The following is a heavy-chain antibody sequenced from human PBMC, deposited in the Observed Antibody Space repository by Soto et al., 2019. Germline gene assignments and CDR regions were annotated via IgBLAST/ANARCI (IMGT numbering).Heavy chain of an antibody. V-gene: IGHV4-34*01. Sequence: SETLSLTCAVYGGSFSGYFWSWIRQPPGKGLEWIGEVDHTGSTNYNPSLTSRVTISVDRSKNQFSLQLSSVTAADTAVYYSARVHSSGWYAGHWGRGTLVTVSS. CDR3: ARVHSSGWYAGH. CDR2: VDHTGST. D-gene: IGHD6-19*01. CDR1: GGSFSGYF. J-gene: IGHJ4*02.